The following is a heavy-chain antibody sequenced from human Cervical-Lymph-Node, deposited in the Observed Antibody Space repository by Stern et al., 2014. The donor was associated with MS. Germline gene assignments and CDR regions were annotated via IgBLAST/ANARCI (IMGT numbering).Heavy chain of an antibody. Sequence: QVQLVHSGAEVTKPGSSGKVSCKASGGTFSKFPSSWVRQAPGQGLEWLGVIFPVFGTPTYAQEFRGRVTITADVSTSTVYMELSSLRSDDTAVYYCALSSETSDRWYSLGYDLWGQGTLVTVSS. CDR3: ALSSETSDRWYSLGYDL. D-gene: IGHD6-13*01. CDR2: IFPVFGTP. V-gene: IGHV1-69*01. J-gene: IGHJ5*02. CDR1: GGTFSKFP.